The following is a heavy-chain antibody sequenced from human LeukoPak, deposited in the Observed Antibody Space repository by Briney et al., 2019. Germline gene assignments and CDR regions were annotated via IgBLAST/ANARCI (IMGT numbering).Heavy chain of an antibody. CDR3: ARDSGPLPFGY. D-gene: IGHD2-15*01. Sequence: PGGSLRLSYAASGFTFSSYWMHWVRHAPGKGLVWVSRINSDGSSTSYADSVKGRFTISRDNAKNTLYLQMNSLRAEDTAVYYCARDSGPLPFGYWGQGTLVTVSS. CDR1: GFTFSSYW. J-gene: IGHJ4*02. CDR2: INSDGSST. V-gene: IGHV3-74*01.